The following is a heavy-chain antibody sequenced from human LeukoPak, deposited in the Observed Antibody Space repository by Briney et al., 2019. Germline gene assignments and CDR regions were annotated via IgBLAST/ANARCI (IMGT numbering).Heavy chain of an antibody. CDR3: AKDRGSGSCYDY. CDR1: GFTFSSYG. J-gene: IGHJ4*02. CDR2: ISYDGGNK. D-gene: IGHD2-15*01. Sequence: GGSLRLSCAASGFTFSSYGMHWVRQAPGKGLEWVAVISYDGGNKYYADSVKGRFTISRDNSKNTLYLQVNSLRAEDTAVYYCAKDRGSGSCYDYWGQGTLVTVSS. V-gene: IGHV3-30*18.